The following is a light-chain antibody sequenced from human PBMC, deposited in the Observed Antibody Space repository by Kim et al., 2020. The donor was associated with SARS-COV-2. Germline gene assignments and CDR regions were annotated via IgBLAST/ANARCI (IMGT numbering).Light chain of an antibody. CDR2: KAS. V-gene: IGKV1-5*03. Sequence: DIQMTQSPSTLSASVGDRVTITCRASQSISSWLAWYQQKPGKAPDLLIYKASSLESGVPSRFSGSGSGTEFSLTISSLQPDDFATYYCQQYHSSPLTFGGGTKVDIK. CDR1: QSISSW. CDR3: QQYHSSPLT. J-gene: IGKJ4*01.